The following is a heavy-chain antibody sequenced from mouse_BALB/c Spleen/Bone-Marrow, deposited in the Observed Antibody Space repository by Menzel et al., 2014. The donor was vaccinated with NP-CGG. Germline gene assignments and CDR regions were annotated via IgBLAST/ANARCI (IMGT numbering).Heavy chain of an antibody. J-gene: IGHJ3*01. CDR3: SRDYGGTAWFAY. Sequence: EVQLQQSGAELVKLGASVKLSCTASGFKFKDTHMHWVKQRPEQGLEWIGRIDPASGDTKYDPKFQGKAAITGDTSSNTAYLQLGSLTSEDTAVYYCSRDYGGTAWFAYRGQGTLVTVSA. CDR2: IDPASGDT. CDR1: GFKFKDTH. D-gene: IGHD1-1*01. V-gene: IGHV14-3*02.